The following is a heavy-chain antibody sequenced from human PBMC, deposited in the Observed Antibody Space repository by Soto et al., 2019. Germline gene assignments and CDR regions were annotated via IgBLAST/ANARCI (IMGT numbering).Heavy chain of an antibody. Sequence: SETLSLTCTVSGGSISSYYWSWIRQPPEKGLQWIGYIYYSGSTNYNPSLKSRVTISVDTSKNQFSLKLSSVTAADTAVYYCARRYGTSMDVWGQGTTVTLSS. CDR2: IYYSGST. V-gene: IGHV4-59*01. D-gene: IGHD5-18*01. CDR3: ARRYGTSMDV. J-gene: IGHJ6*02. CDR1: GGSISSYY.